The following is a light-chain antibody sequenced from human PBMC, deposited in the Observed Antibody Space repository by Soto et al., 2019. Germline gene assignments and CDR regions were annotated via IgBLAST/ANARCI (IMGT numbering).Light chain of an antibody. J-gene: IGKJ5*01. CDR3: QHYNKWST. CDR2: GAS. V-gene: IGKV3-15*01. CDR1: QSVSSS. Sequence: EIVMTQSPATLSVSPGERATLSCRASQSVSSSLAWYQQRPGQAPRLLIYGASTRATDIPARFSGSGSGTEFTLTITNLQSVYVAIYYCQHYNKWSTFGQGTRLEIK.